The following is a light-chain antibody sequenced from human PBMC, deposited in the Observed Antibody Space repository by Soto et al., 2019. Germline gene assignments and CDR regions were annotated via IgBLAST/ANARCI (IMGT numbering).Light chain of an antibody. Sequence: ELPQPPSVSVAPGQTARITCGGNNIGGKSVHWYQQKPGQAPVLVVYDDSDRPSGIPERFSGSNSVNTATLTISRVAAGDEADYYCQVWESGRGVFGTGTQVTVL. J-gene: IGLJ1*01. CDR1: NIGGKS. CDR2: DDS. V-gene: IGLV3-21*02. CDR3: QVWESGRGV.